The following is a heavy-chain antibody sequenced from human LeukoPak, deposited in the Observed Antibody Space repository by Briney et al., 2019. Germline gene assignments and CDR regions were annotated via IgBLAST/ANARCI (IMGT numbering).Heavy chain of an antibody. J-gene: IGHJ4*02. CDR2: INHSGST. V-gene: IGHV4-34*01. Sequence: SETLSLTCAVYGGSFSGYYWSWIRQPPGEGLEWIGEINHSGSTNYNPSLKSRVTISVDTSKNQFSLKLSSVTAADTAVYYCARGIAAAGSVRNFDYWGQGTLVTVSS. D-gene: IGHD6-13*01. CDR1: GGSFSGYY. CDR3: ARGIAAAGSVRNFDY.